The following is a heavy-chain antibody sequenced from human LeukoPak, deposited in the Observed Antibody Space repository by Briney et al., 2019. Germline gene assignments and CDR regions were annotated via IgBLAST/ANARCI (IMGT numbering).Heavy chain of an antibody. CDR2: INSDGSSI. D-gene: IGHD5-12*01. CDR3: AREGRVSGYDFDC. J-gene: IGHJ4*02. CDR1: GFTFSSYW. Sequence: PGGSLRLSCAASGFTFSSYWMHWVRQAPGKGLVWVSRINSDGSSITYADSVKGRFTISRDNAKNTLYPQMNSLRVEDTAGYYCAREGRVSGYDFDCWGQGTLVTVSS. V-gene: IGHV3-74*03.